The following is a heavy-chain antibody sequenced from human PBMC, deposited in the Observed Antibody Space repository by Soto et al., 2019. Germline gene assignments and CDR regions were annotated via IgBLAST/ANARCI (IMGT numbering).Heavy chain of an antibody. V-gene: IGHV4-30-4*01. D-gene: IGHD6-13*01. CDR3: ASRHSSPYFDY. J-gene: IGHJ4*02. CDR2: IYYSGST. Sequence: QMQLQESGPGLVKPSQTLSLTCTVSGGSISSGDYYWSWIRQPPGKGLEWIGSIYYSGSTYYNPSLKRRVTISVDTSKNQFSLKLNSVTAADTAVYYCASRHSSPYFDYWGQGTLVTVSS. CDR1: GGSISSGDYY.